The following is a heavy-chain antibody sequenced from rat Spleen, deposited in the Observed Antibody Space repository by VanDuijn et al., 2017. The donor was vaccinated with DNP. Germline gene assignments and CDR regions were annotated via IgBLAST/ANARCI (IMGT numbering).Heavy chain of an antibody. D-gene: IGHD4-4*01. CDR3: TRGSGFVLDY. CDR2: IIGVGGTT. J-gene: IGHJ2*01. V-gene: IGHV5-31*01. CDR1: GFTFNNKW. Sequence: EVQLVESGGDLVQPGRSLKLSCITSGFTFNNKWMTWIRQVPGKGLEWVASIIGVGGTTYYSDSVKGRFTISRDNSKDTLYLQMNSLRSEDTATYYCTRGSGFVLDYWGQGVMVTVSS.